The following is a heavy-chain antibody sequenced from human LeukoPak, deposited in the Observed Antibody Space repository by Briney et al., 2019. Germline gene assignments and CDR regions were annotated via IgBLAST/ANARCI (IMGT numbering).Heavy chain of an antibody. CDR3: ARDPYSGSYFGIRAFDI. D-gene: IGHD1-26*01. CDR1: GGSISSYY. CDR2: IYTSGNT. Sequence: SETLSLTCTVSGGSISSYYWSWIRQPAGKGLEWIGRIYTSGNTNYNPSLKSRVTMSVDTSKNQFSLKLSSVTAADTAVYYCARDPYSGSYFGIRAFDIWGQGTMVTVSS. V-gene: IGHV4-4*07. J-gene: IGHJ3*02.